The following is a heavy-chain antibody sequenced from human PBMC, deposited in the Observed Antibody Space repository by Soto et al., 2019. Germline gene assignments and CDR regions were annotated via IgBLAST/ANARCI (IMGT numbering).Heavy chain of an antibody. CDR3: ARDRIGAMAANAFDI. Sequence: ASLKVSCKASGYTFTGYYMHWVRQAPGQGLEWMGWINPNSGGTNYAQKFQGWVTMTRDTSISTAYMELSRLRSDDMAVYYCARDRIGAMAANAFDIWGQGTMVTVSS. J-gene: IGHJ3*02. D-gene: IGHD5-18*01. V-gene: IGHV1-2*04. CDR2: INPNSGGT. CDR1: GYTFTGYY.